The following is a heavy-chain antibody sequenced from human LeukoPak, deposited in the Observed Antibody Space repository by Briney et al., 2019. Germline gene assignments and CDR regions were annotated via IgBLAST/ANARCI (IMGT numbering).Heavy chain of an antibody. CDR2: IYYRGST. V-gene: IGHV4-59*01. J-gene: IGHJ5*02. CDR3: ARAVAGTSWLDP. D-gene: IGHD6-19*01. CDR1: RGSLRGYY. Sequence: PSESLSLTCTVSRGSLRGYYWTWVRQPPGKGVEWVGYIYYRGSTKYNPSLKSRVTISVDTSKKQFSLKLRSVTAADTAMYYCARAVAGTSWLDPWGQGTLVTVSP.